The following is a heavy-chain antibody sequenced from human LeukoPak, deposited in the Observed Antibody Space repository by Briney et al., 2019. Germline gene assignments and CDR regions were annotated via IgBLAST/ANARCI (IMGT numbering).Heavy chain of an antibody. CDR2: ISGSGDST. D-gene: IGHD2-21*01. CDR3: AKFALRFFDY. CDR1: GFTFSNYA. J-gene: IGHJ4*02. Sequence: GRSLRLSCAASGFTFSNYAMSWVRQAPGKGLEWVSAISGSGDSTYYANSVKGRFTISRDNSKNTLYLQMKSLRAEDTAIYYCAKFALRFFDYWGQGTLVTVSS. V-gene: IGHV3-23*01.